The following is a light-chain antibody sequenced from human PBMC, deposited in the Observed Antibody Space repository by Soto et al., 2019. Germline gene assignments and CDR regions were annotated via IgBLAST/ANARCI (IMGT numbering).Light chain of an antibody. Sequence: QSVLTQPPSVSGAPGQRVTISCAGSGSNIGAGYDVHWYQQLPGTAPKLLIHGNSNRPSGVPDRFSGSKSGTSASLAITGLQAEDEADYYCQSYDSSLSVVFGGGTKVTVL. CDR3: QSYDSSLSVV. V-gene: IGLV1-40*01. J-gene: IGLJ2*01. CDR2: GNS. CDR1: GSNIGAGYD.